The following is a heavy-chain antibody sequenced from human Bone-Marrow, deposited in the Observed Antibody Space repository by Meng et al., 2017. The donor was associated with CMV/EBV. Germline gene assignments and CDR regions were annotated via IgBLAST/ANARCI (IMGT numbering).Heavy chain of an antibody. Sequence: SETLSLTCTVSGGSISSSSYYWGWIRQPPGKGLEWIGSIYYSGSTYYNPSLKSRVTISVDTSKNQFSLKLSSVTAADTAVYYCARGLTKYQLYNWFDPCGQGTLVTVSS. D-gene: IGHD2-2*01. CDR2: IYYSGST. J-gene: IGHJ5*02. CDR1: GGSISSSSYY. V-gene: IGHV4-39*01. CDR3: ARGLTKYQLYNWFDP.